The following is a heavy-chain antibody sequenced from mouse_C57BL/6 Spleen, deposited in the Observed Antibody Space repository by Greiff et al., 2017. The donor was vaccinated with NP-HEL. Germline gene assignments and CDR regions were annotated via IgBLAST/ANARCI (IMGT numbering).Heavy chain of an antibody. D-gene: IGHD1-1*01. V-gene: IGHV1-54*01. CDR1: GYAFTNYL. CDR3: ARLSGSSYWYFDV. J-gene: IGHJ1*03. Sequence: QVQLKQSGAELVRPGTSVKVSCKASGYAFTNYLIEWVKQRPGQGLEWIGVINPGSGGTNYNEKFKGKATLTADKSSSTAYMQLSSLTSEDSAVYFCARLSGSSYWYFDVWGTGTTVTVSS. CDR2: INPGSGGT.